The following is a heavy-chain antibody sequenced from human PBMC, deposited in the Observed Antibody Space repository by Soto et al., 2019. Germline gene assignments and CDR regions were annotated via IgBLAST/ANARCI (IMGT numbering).Heavy chain of an antibody. Sequence: ASVKVSCKASGYTFTSSAMHWVRXXPGQRLEWMGWINAGNGNTKYSQKLQGRVTITRDTSASTAYMELSSLRSEDTAVYYCARGVAGPLHWFDPWGQGTLVTVSS. J-gene: IGHJ5*02. CDR1: GYTFTSSA. CDR3: ARGVAGPLHWFDP. D-gene: IGHD6-19*01. CDR2: INAGNGNT. V-gene: IGHV1-3*01.